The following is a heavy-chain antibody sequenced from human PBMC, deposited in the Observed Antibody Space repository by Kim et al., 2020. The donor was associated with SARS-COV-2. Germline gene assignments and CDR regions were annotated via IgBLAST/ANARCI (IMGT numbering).Heavy chain of an antibody. Sequence: GGSLRLSCAASGFTFSDYYMSWIRQAPGKGLEWVSYISSSSSYTNYADSVKGRFTISRDNAKNSLYLQMNSLRAEDTAVYYCARAGSSSVADYYYYYGMDVWGQGTTVTVSS. CDR3: ARAGSSSVADYYYYYGMDV. V-gene: IGHV3-11*06. CDR1: GFTFSDYY. CDR2: ISSSSSYT. D-gene: IGHD6-6*01. J-gene: IGHJ6*02.